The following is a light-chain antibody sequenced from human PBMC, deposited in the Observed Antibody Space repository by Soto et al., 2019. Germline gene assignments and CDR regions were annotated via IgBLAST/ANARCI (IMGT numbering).Light chain of an antibody. V-gene: IGLV2-8*01. CDR3: TSYAGSNNLV. CDR2: EVS. J-gene: IGLJ3*02. CDR1: SSDIGGYNY. Sequence: QSALTQPPSASGSPGQSVTISCTGTSSDIGGYNYVSWYQQHPGKAPKLIIYEVSKRPSGVPDRFSGSKSGSTASLTVSGLQDEDEADYYCTSYAGSNNLVFAGGTKLTVL.